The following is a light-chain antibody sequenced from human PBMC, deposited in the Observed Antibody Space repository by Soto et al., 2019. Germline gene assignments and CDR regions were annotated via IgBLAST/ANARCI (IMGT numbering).Light chain of an antibody. CDR1: QSVGSF. J-gene: IGKJ5*01. CDR3: QQRSDRPPIT. V-gene: IGKV3-11*01. Sequence: EIVLTQSPATLSLSPGDRATLSCRASQSVGSFLAWYQQKPGQAPRLLIYDASIRATGIPGRFSASGSGADFSLTISSLEPEDFALYYCQQRSDRPPITFGQGTRLEIK. CDR2: DAS.